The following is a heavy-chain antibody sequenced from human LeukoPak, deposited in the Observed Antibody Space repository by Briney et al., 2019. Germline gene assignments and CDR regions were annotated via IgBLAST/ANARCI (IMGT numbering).Heavy chain of an antibody. CDR2: INHSGST. V-gene: IGHV4-34*01. CDR3: ARGRNWNRINYYYYYYMDV. D-gene: IGHD1-20*01. CDR1: GGSFSGYY. Sequence: SETLSLTCAVYGGSFSGYYWSWIRQPPGKGLEWIGEINHSGSTNYNPSLKSRVTISVDTSKNQFSLKLSSVTAADAAVYYCARGRNWNRINYYYYYYMDVWGKGTTVTVSS. J-gene: IGHJ6*03.